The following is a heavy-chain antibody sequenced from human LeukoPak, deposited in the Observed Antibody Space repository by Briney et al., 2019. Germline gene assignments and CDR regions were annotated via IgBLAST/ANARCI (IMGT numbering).Heavy chain of an antibody. V-gene: IGHV3-30*04. CDR2: ISYDGSNK. CDR1: GFTFSSYA. CDR3: AAGPNFDY. J-gene: IGHJ4*02. D-gene: IGHD6-13*01. Sequence: GRSLRLSCAASGFTFSSYAMHWVRQAPGKGLGWVAVISYDGSNKYYADSVKGRFTISRDNSKNTLYLQMNSLRAEDTAVYYSAAGPNFDYWGQGTLVTVSS.